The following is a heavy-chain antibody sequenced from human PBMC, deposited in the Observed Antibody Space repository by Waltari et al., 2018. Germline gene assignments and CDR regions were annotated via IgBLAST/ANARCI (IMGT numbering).Heavy chain of an antibody. Sequence: EVQLVESGGGLVKPGGSLRLSCAASGFTFSNAWMSWVRQAPGKGLEWVGRIKSKTDGGTTDYAAPVKGRFTISRDDSKNTLYLQMNSLKTEDTAVYYCTTRLMVYAIKSHYWGQGTLVTVSS. CDR1: GFTFSNAW. CDR3: TTRLMVYAIKSHY. CDR2: IKSKTDGGTT. D-gene: IGHD2-8*01. J-gene: IGHJ4*02. V-gene: IGHV3-15*01.